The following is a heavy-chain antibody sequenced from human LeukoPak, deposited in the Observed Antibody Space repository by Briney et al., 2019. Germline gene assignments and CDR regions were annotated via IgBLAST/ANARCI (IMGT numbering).Heavy chain of an antibody. CDR2: ISYDGSNK. J-gene: IGHJ4*02. V-gene: IGHV3-30*18. Sequence: PGGSLRLSCAASGFSFSSYGMHWVRQAPGKGLEWVAVISYDGSNKYYADSVKGRFTISRDNSKNTLYLQMNSLRAEDTAVYYCAKVSSPVHIVVVPAASHWGQGTLVTVSS. D-gene: IGHD2-2*01. CDR3: AKVSSPVHIVVVPAASH. CDR1: GFSFSSYG.